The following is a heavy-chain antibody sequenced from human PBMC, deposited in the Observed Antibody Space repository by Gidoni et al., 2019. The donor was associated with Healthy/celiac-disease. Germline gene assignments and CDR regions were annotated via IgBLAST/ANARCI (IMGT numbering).Heavy chain of an antibody. V-gene: IGHV3-21*01. D-gene: IGHD3-22*01. J-gene: IGHJ4*02. CDR1: GFTFSSYS. CDR2: ISSSGSTI. CDR3: ARLLKGDYYDSSTIPGGFDY. Sequence: EVQLVESGGGLVKPGGSLRLSCAASGFTFSSYSMPCVRQAPGKGLEWVSSISSSGSTIYYEDSVKGRLTISRDNAKNSLYLQMNSRRAEDTAVYYCARLLKGDYYDSSTIPGGFDYWGQGTLVTVSS.